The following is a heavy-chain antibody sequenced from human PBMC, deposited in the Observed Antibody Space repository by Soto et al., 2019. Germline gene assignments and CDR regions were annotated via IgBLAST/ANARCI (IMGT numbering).Heavy chain of an antibody. D-gene: IGHD5-12*01. CDR1: GFTFSSYG. J-gene: IGHJ6*02. CDR3: ARDYGGYDFRYYYGMDV. Sequence: QVQLVESGGGVVQPGRSLRLSCAASGFTFSSYGMHWVRQAPGKGLEWVAVIWYDGSNKYYADSVKGRITISRDNSKNRLYLQMRSLRAEDTAVYYCARDYGGYDFRYYYGMDVWGRGTTVTVS. V-gene: IGHV3-33*01. CDR2: IWYDGSNK.